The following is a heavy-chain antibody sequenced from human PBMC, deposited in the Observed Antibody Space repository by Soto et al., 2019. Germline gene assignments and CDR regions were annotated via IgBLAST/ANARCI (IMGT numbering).Heavy chain of an antibody. J-gene: IGHJ6*02. V-gene: IGHV3-30*18. CDR2: MSYDGSKI. Sequence: GGSLRLSCEASGFAFDTYGMHWIRQGAGQGLEWVATMSYDGSKIYYRDSVRGRFSISRDDSKRTLYLQMNSLRAEDTAVYYCEKDRDTYYYYYLMDVWGQGTTVTVYS. CDR1: GFAFDTYG. CDR3: EKDRDTYYYYYLMDV.